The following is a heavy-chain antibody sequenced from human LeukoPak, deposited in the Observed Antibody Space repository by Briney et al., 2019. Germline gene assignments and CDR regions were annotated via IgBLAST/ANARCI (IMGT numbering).Heavy chain of an antibody. J-gene: IGHJ4*02. CDR1: GFTFSHAW. CDR2: IKNKPDGGTS. V-gene: IGHV3-15*01. Sequence: PGGSLGLSCAASGFTFSHAWMSWVRQAPGKGLELVARIKNKPDGGTSDYTAPVKGRFTISRDDSKSTLYLQMNSLRAEDTAVYYCARDRMWSVSGSIFDYWGQGTLVTVSS. CDR3: ARDRMWSVSGSIFDY. D-gene: IGHD1-26*01.